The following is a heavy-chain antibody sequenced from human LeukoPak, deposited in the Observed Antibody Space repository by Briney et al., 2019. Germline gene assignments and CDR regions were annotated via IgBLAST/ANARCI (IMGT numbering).Heavy chain of an antibody. D-gene: IGHD4-17*01. CDR1: TFTFSSYW. Sequence: GGSLRLSCEASTFTFSSYWMSWVRQAPGKGLQWIANIRQDGNAKYYVDSVKGRFTISRDNAKNSLYLQMNSLRAEDTAVYYCARVRYGDYYFDYWGQGTLVTVSS. CDR2: IRQDGNAK. J-gene: IGHJ4*02. CDR3: ARVRYGDYYFDY. V-gene: IGHV3-7*04.